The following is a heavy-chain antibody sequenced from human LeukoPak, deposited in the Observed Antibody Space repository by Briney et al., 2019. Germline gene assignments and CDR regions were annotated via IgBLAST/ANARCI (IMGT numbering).Heavy chain of an antibody. CDR1: GFTFGSYS. Sequence: GGSLRLSCATSGFTFGSYSMSWVRQAPGKGLEWVSVISAGGITTYYADSVKGRFTISRDNSKNTVFLQMSSLRAEDTALYYCARKSGSGNFPLDYWGQGTLVTVSS. CDR2: ISAGGITT. D-gene: IGHD3-10*01. CDR3: ARKSGSGNFPLDY. V-gene: IGHV3-23*01. J-gene: IGHJ4*02.